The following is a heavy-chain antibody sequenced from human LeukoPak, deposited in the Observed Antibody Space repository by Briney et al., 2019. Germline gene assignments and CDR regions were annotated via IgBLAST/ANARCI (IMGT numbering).Heavy chain of an antibody. Sequence: SETLSLTCNVSNGSISNDYWPWVRQPPGKGLEWIAYIDYSGYTDYNPSVKSRVTMSIDTSKSQFTLHLRSVSAADTAIYYCATCAPNRYWLAPWGQGILVTVSS. J-gene: IGHJ5*02. V-gene: IGHV4-59*08. CDR1: NGSISNDY. CDR2: IDYSGYT. CDR3: ATCAPNRYWLAP.